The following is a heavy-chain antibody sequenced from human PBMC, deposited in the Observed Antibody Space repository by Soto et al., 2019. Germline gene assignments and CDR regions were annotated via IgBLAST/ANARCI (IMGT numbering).Heavy chain of an antibody. J-gene: IGHJ6*02. CDR3: ARDGDYYGMDV. Sequence: GSLRLSGTFCGFTSTDHALTWVRQAPGKGLEWVALSTSHSYGGTTDYAASVKGTFTISRDDSKSIAYLQMNSLQIADTAIYYCARDGDYYGMDVWGHGTTVTVSS. CDR1: GFTSTDHA. CDR2: STSHSYGGTT. D-gene: IGHD3-3*01. V-gene: IGHV3-49*04.